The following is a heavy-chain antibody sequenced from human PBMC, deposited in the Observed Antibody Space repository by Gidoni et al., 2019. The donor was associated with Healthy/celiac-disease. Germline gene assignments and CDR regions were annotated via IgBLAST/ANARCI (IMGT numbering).Heavy chain of an antibody. CDR2: IWYDGSNK. CDR3: ARDGDSSGQLSLDY. CDR1: GFTFISYG. J-gene: IGHJ4*02. V-gene: IGHV3-33*01. D-gene: IGHD3-22*01. Sequence: QVQLVESGGGVVQPGRSLRPPCAASGFTFISYGMHWVRQAPGKGLEWVAVIWYDGSNKYYADSVKGRFTISRDNSKNTLYLQMNSLRAEDTAVYYCARDGDSSGQLSLDYWGQGTLVTVSS.